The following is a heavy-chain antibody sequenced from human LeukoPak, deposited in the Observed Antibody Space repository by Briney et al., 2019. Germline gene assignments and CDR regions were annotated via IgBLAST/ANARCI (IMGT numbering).Heavy chain of an antibody. V-gene: IGHV3-23*01. CDR3: AKRKAYSIMVLTD. CDR2: ISGSGGST. D-gene: IGHD6-13*01. CDR1: GFTFSSYA. J-gene: IGHJ4*02. Sequence: PGGSLRLSCAASGFTFSSYAMSWVRQAPGKGLEWVSAISGSGGSTYYADSVKGRFTISRDNSKNTLYLRMNSLRAEDTAVYYCAKRKAYSIMVLTDWGQGTLVTVSS.